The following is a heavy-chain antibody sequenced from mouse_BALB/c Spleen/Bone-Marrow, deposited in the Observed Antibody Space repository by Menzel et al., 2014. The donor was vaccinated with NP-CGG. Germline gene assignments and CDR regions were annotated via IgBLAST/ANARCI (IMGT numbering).Heavy chain of an antibody. D-gene: IGHD2-1*01. Sequence: QVQLQQSGAELVKPGASVKLSCKASGYTFTSYYMYWVKQRPGQGLEWIGEINPSNGGTNFNEKFKSKATLTVDKSSSTAYMQLSSVTSEDSAVYYCTIYYGNYFAYWGQGTLVTVSA. J-gene: IGHJ3*01. CDR1: GYTFTSYY. CDR3: TIYYGNYFAY. V-gene: IGHV1S81*02. CDR2: INPSNGGT.